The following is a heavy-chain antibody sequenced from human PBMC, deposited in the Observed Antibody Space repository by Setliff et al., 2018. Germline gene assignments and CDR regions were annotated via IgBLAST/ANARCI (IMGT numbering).Heavy chain of an antibody. CDR1: GHLFSSYG. V-gene: IGHV1-18*01. CDR3: ERLVRYCTTTTCQRTSGDDF. CDR2: INAYNGNT. Sequence: ASVKVSCKTSGHLFSSYGLSWVRQAPGQGLEWMGWINAYNGNTFYAPKLQGRVTMTTDTSTATAYLELRSLRSDDTAIYFCERLVRYCTTTTCQRTSGDDFWGQGTLVTVSS. J-gene: IGHJ4*02. D-gene: IGHD2-2*01.